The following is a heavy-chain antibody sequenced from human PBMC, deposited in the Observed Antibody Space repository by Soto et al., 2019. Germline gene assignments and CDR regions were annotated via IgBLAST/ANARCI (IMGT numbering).Heavy chain of an antibody. CDR3: ARGSVYGDHFDY. J-gene: IGHJ4*02. CDR2: IYYSGST. CDR1: GGSISSYY. D-gene: IGHD4-17*01. V-gene: IGHV4-59*01. Sequence: PSETLSLTCTVSGGSISSYYWSWIRQPPGKGLEWIGYIYYSGSTNYNPSLKSRVTISVDTSKNQFSLELSSVTAADTAVYYCARGSVYGDHFDYWGQGTLVTV.